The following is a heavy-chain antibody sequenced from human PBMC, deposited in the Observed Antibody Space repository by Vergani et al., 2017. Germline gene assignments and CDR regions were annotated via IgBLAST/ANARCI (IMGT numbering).Heavy chain of an antibody. CDR2: ISYDGSNK. J-gene: IGHJ6*02. CDR3: ARDRGPYGDYGGYYGMDV. Sequence: QVQLVESGGGVVQPGRSLRLSCAASGFTFSSYAMHWVRQAPGKGLEWVAVISYDGSNKYYADSVKGRFTISRDNSKNTLYLQMNSLRAEDTAVYYCARDRGPYGDYGGYYGMDVWGQGTTVTVSS. CDR1: GFTFSSYA. V-gene: IGHV3-30-3*01. D-gene: IGHD4-17*01.